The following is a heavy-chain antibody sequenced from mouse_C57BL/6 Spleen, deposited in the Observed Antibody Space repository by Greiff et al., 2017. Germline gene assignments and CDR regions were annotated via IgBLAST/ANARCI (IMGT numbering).Heavy chain of an antibody. CDR1: GYTFTDYY. V-gene: IGHV1-26*01. CDR3: ARQLRLRGWFAY. Sequence: EVQLQQSGPELVKPGASVKISCKASGYTFTDYYMNWVKQSHGKSLEWIGDINPNNGGTSYNQKFKGKATLTVDKSSSTAYMELRSLTSEDSAVYYCARQLRLRGWFAYWGQGTLVTGSA. D-gene: IGHD3-2*02. J-gene: IGHJ3*01. CDR2: INPNNGGT.